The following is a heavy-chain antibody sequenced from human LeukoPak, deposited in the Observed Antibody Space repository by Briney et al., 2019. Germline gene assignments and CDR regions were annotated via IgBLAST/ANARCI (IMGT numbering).Heavy chain of an antibody. V-gene: IGHV3-7*01. CDR1: GFTFSNYW. D-gene: IGHD3-16*01. J-gene: IGHJ3*02. CDR2: IKQDGSET. CDR3: ARDQNYGDAFDI. Sequence: GGSLRLSCAASGFTFSNYWINWVRQAPGKGLEWVANIKQDGSETYCVDSVKGRFTISRDNAKNSLYLQMNSLRAEDTAVYYCARDQNYGDAFDIWGQGTMVTVSS.